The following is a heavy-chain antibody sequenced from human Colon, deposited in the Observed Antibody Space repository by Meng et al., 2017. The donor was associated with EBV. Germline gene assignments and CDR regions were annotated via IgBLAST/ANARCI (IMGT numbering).Heavy chain of an antibody. CDR2: IDVDGSGT. Sequence: EGQLVAYGGGLVQPGGSLRLSCAASGFAVSGYWMHRVRQAPGKGLVWVSRIDVDGSGTTYADSVKGRFTISRDNAKNTLYLQMNSLRAEDTALYYCARDGPLPGVVKDLDYWGQGTLVTVSS. J-gene: IGHJ4*02. CDR1: GFAVSGYW. V-gene: IGHV3-74*01. CDR3: ARDGPLPGVVKDLDY. D-gene: IGHD3-3*01.